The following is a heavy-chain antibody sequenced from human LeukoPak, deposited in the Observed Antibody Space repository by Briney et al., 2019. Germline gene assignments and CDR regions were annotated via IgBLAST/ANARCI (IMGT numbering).Heavy chain of an antibody. D-gene: IGHD6-13*01. CDR1: GYTFTSYG. CDR2: MNPNSGNA. J-gene: IGHJ4*02. V-gene: IGHV1-8*02. Sequence: GASVKVSCKASGYTFTSYGISWVRQATGQGLEWMGWMNPNSGNAGYAQKFQGRATMTRNTSISTAYMELSSLRSEDTAVYYCARVRPFISPRRIAAAGISDYWGQGTLVTVSS. CDR3: ARVRPFISPRRIAAAGISDY.